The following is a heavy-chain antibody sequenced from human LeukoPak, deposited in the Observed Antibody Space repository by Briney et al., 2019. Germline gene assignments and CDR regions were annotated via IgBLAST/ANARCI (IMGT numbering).Heavy chain of an antibody. CDR1: GGSISSGGYY. V-gene: IGHV4-31*03. D-gene: IGHD3-10*01. J-gene: IGHJ4*02. CDR3: GGGGITMVRGVIKEDVY. Sequence: SETLSLTCTVSGGSISSGGYYWSWIRQHPGKGLEWIGYIYYSGSTYYNPSLKSRVTISVDTSKNQFSLKLSSVTAADTAVYYCGGGGITMVRGVIKEDVYWGQGTLVAVSS. CDR2: IYYSGST.